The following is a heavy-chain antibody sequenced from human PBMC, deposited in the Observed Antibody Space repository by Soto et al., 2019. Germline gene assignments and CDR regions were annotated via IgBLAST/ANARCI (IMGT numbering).Heavy chain of an antibody. D-gene: IGHD4-17*01. CDR2: IYYTGNT. CDR1: GGFISSSSYY. J-gene: IGHJ5*02. CDR3: VRLIGMTTATTDRGFDT. Sequence: QLQLQESGPGLVKPSETLSLTCTVSGGFISSSSYYWDWIRQPPGKGLEWIGSIYYTGNTYYNPSLKTRVTISVDKFKNQFSLKLSSGTAADTAVYYCVRLIGMTTATTDRGFDTWGQGTLVTCSS. V-gene: IGHV4-39*01.